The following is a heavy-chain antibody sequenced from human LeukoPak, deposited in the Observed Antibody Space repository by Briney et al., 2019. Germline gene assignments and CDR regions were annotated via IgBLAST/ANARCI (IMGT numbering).Heavy chain of an antibody. D-gene: IGHD3-3*01. CDR1: GFTFSGYA. CDR2: ISGRGDGT. Sequence: GGSLRLSCAASGFTFSGYAMSWVRQAPGKGLGWVSAISGRGDGTYYADSVKGRFTTSRDNSKNTLYLQMNSLRAEDTAVYYCAKAALTLFGVGSNWFDPWGQGTLVTVSS. V-gene: IGHV3-23*01. J-gene: IGHJ5*02. CDR3: AKAALTLFGVGSNWFDP.